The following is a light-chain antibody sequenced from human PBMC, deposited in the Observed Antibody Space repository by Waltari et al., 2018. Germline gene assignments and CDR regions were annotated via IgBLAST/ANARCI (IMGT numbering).Light chain of an antibody. CDR3: QQYYSTPQT. CDR2: WAS. Sequence: DIVMTQSPDSLAVSLGERATINCKSSQSVLYSSNNKNYLAWYQQKPGQPPKLLIYWASTRESGVHDRFSGSGSGTDFTLTINSLQAEDVAVYYCQQYYSTPQTFGQGTKVEIK. J-gene: IGKJ1*01. CDR1: QSVLYSSNNKNY. V-gene: IGKV4-1*01.